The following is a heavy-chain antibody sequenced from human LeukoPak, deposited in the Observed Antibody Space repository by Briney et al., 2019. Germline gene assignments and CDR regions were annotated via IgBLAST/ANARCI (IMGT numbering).Heavy chain of an antibody. D-gene: IGHD2-2*01. CDR2: IYYSGST. CDR3: ARGKRQPAATYYFDY. J-gene: IGHJ4*02. Sequence: PSETLSLTCTVSGGSISSSSYYWGWIRQPPGKGLEWIGSIYYSGSTYYNSSLKSRVTISVDTSKNQFSLKLSSVTAADTAVYYCARGKRQPAATYYFDYWGQGTLVTVSS. CDR1: GGSISSSSYY. V-gene: IGHV4-39*07.